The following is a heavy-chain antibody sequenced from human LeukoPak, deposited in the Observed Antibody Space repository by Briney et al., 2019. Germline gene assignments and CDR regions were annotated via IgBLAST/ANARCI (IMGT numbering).Heavy chain of an antibody. J-gene: IGHJ3*02. CDR1: GYTFTIYG. CDR2: ISAYNGNT. Sequence: ASVTVSYTASGYTFTIYGISWVRHAPGQGLEWMGWISAYNGNTNYAQKLQGRVTMTTDTPTSTAYMELRSLRSDETAVYYCARDTGPTELRYFDWLSHHNAFDIGGQGTMVTVSS. D-gene: IGHD3-9*01. CDR3: ARDTGPTELRYFDWLSHHNAFDI. V-gene: IGHV1-18*01.